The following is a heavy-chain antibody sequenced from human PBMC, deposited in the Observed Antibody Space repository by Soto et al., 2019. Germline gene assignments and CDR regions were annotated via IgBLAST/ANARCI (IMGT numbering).Heavy chain of an antibody. CDR3: ARDRVLGSSDAGEAPYYYYGMDV. J-gene: IGHJ6*02. Sequence: GGSLRLSCAASGFTFDDYAMHWVRPAPGKGLEWVSGISWNSGSIGYADSVKGRFTISRDNAKNSLYLQMNSLRAEDTAVYYCARDRVLGSSDAGEAPYYYYGMDVWGQGTTVTVSS. CDR2: ISWNSGSI. V-gene: IGHV3-9*01. D-gene: IGHD6-6*01. CDR1: GFTFDDYA.